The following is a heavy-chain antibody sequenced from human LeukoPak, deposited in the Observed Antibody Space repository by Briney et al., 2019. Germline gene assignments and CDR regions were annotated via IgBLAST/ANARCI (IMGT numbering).Heavy chain of an antibody. D-gene: IGHD3-22*01. Sequence: MPSETLSLTCTVSGGSISSSSYYWGWLRQPPGKGLEWIRSIYYSGSTYYNPSLKSRVTISVDTSKNQFSLKLSSVTAADTAVYYCARQKYYYDSSGLDYWGQGTLVTVSS. V-gene: IGHV4-39*01. CDR3: ARQKYYYDSSGLDY. J-gene: IGHJ4*02. CDR2: IYYSGST. CDR1: GGSISSSSYY.